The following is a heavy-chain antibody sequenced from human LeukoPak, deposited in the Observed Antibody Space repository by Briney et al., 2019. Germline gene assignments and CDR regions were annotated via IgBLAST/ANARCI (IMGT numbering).Heavy chain of an antibody. V-gene: IGHV4-59*01. CDR2: IYDSGST. CDR3: ARDYGVGGYYFAS. CDR1: GASISTYY. J-gene: IGHJ4*02. D-gene: IGHD3-22*01. Sequence: SETLSLTCTVSGASISTYYWSWIRQPPGKGLEGIGYIYDSGSTNYNPSLKSRVTISSDMSKHPFSLKVSSVTAADTAIRYCARDYGVGGYYFASWGQGTLVTVSS.